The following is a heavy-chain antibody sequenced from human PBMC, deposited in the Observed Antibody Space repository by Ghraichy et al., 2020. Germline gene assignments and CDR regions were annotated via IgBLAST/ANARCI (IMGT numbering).Heavy chain of an antibody. CDR1: GGSFSGYY. V-gene: IGHV4-34*01. CDR3: ARGEGVGIFLIPLWYFDL. CDR2: INHSGST. D-gene: IGHD3-3*01. J-gene: IGHJ2*01. Sequence: SETLSLTCAVYGGSFSGYYWSWIRQPPGKGLEWIGEINHSGSTNYNPSLKSRVTISVDTSKNQFSLKLSSVTAADTAVYYCARGEGVGIFLIPLWYFDLWGRGTLVTVSS.